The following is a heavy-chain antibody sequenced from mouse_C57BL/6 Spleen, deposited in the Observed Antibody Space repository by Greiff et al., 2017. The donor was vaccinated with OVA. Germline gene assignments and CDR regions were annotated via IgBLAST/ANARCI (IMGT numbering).Heavy chain of an antibody. CDR3: ARFSSSYYFYY. Sequence: VQLQQPGPELVKPGASVKISCKASGYAFSSSWMNWVKQRPGKGLEWIGRIYPGDGDTNYNGKFKGKATLTADKSSSTAYMQLSSLTSEDSAVYFCARFSSSYYFYYWGQVTTLTVSS. V-gene: IGHV1-82*01. J-gene: IGHJ2*01. D-gene: IGHD1-1*01. CDR1: GYAFSSSW. CDR2: IYPGDGDT.